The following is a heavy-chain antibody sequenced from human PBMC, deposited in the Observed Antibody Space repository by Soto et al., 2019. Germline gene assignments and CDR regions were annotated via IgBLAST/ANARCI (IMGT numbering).Heavy chain of an antibody. V-gene: IGHV1-69*01. CDR1: GGTFSSYA. J-gene: IGHJ6*02. CDR2: IIPIPGTA. Sequence: QVQLVQSGAEVKKPGSSVKVSCKASGGTFSSYAISWVRQAPGQGLEWMGGIIPIPGTANYAQKFQGRVTITADESTSTADMELSTLRSEDTAVYYCARSQGSSTSLETYYYYYYGMDVWGQGTTVTVSS. D-gene: IGHD2-2*01. CDR3: ARSQGSSTSLETYYYYYYGMDV.